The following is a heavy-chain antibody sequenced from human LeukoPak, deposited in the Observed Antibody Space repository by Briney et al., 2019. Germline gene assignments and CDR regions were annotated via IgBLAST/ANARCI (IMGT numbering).Heavy chain of an antibody. J-gene: IGHJ6*02. V-gene: IGHV1-2*04. CDR3: ARDLYYDSKDFPYYYGMDV. CDR2: INPNSGGT. D-gene: IGHD3-22*01. CDR1: GYTFTSYA. Sequence: GASVKVSCKASGYTFTSYAMNWVRQAPGQGLEWMGWINPNSGGTNYAQKFQGWVTMTRDTSISTAYMELSRLRSDDTAVYYCARDLYYDSKDFPYYYGMDVWGQGTTVTVSS.